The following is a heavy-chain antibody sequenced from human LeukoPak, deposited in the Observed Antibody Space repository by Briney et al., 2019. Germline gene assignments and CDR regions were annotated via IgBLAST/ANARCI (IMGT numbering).Heavy chain of an antibody. CDR3: ARGSIAAMD. J-gene: IGHJ4*02. D-gene: IGHD6-13*01. CDR1: GFTFSSYA. V-gene: IGHV3-64*01. Sequence: GGSLRLSCAASGFTFSSYAMHWVRQAPGKGLEYVSAISSNGGSTYYANSVKGRFTISRDNSKNTLYLRMGSLRAEDMAVYYCARGSIAAMDWGQGILVTVSS. CDR2: ISSNGGST.